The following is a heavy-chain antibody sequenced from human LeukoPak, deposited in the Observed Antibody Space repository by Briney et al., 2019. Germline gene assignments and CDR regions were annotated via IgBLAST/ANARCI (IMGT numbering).Heavy chain of an antibody. CDR1: GYTFTSHG. D-gene: IGHD3-9*01. CDR3: ASGSRYFDWLLSRSSNYYMDV. J-gene: IGHJ6*03. Sequence: ASVKVSCKASGYTFTSHGISWVRQAPGQGLEWMGWISTYNGNTNYAQKLQGRVSMTRDTSISTAYMELSRLRSDDTAVYYCASGSRYFDWLLSRSSNYYMDVWGKGTTVTVSS. CDR2: ISTYNGNT. V-gene: IGHV1-18*01.